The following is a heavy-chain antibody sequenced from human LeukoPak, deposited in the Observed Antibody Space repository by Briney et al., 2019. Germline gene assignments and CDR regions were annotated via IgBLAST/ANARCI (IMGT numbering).Heavy chain of an antibody. CDR2: SNGDESTT. CDR1: GFTFSNYW. Sequence: GGSLRLSCAASGFTFSNYWMHWVRQAPGKGLVWVSRSNGDESTTSYADSVKGRFTISRDNAKNTLYLQMNSLRAEDTAVYYCARGKVGAIFDIWGQGTMITVSS. CDR3: ARGKVGAIFDI. J-gene: IGHJ3*02. V-gene: IGHV3-74*01. D-gene: IGHD1-26*01.